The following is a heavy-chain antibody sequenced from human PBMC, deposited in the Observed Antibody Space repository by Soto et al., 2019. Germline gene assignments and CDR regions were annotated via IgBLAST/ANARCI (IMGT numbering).Heavy chain of an antibody. Sequence: QLQLQESGPGLVKPSETLSLTCNVSNGSISSAIYYWGWIRQPPGKGLEWSGSIYHSGSTYYNPSLQGRVTISVDTSKNQFSLKLRSVTAADTAVYFCAGRSSLASVQVYFGEISNYNWFDPWGQGTLVTVSS. CDR3: AGRSSLASVQVYFGEISNYNWFDP. CDR2: IYHSGST. V-gene: IGHV4-39*01. CDR1: NGSISSAIYY. J-gene: IGHJ5*02. D-gene: IGHD3-10*01.